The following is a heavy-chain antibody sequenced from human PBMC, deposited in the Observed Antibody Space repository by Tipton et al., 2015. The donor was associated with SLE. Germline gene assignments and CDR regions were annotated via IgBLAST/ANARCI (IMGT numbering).Heavy chain of an antibody. J-gene: IGHJ5*02. Sequence: LRLSCTVSGGSISSSSYYWGWIRQPPGKGLEWIGSIYYSGSTYYNPSLKSRVTISVDTSKNQFSLKLSSVTAADTAVYYCARQGNGGQWLDRDWFDPWGQGTLVTVSS. CDR2: IYYSGST. CDR3: ARQGNGGQWLDRDWFDP. V-gene: IGHV4-39*01. D-gene: IGHD6-19*01. CDR1: GGSISSSSYY.